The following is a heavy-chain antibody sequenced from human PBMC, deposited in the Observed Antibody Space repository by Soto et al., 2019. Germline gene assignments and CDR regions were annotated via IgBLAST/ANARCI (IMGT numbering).Heavy chain of an antibody. V-gene: IGHV5-51*01. CDR2: IYPGDSDT. CDR3: XRLRGRGYYDSSGYYNY. D-gene: IGHD3-22*01. Sequence: PGESLKISCKGSGYSFTSYWIGWVRQMPGKGLEWMGIIYPGDSDTRYSPSFQGQVTISADKSISTAYLQWSSLKASDTAMYYCXRLRGRGYYDSSGYYNYWGQGTLVTVSS. CDR1: GYSFTSYW. J-gene: IGHJ4*02.